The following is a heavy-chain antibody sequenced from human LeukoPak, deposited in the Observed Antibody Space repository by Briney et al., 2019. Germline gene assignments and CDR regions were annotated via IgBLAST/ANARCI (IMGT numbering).Heavy chain of an antibody. CDR3: AKDSETPGCFDH. V-gene: IGHV3-23*01. CDR2: ITGSGGGT. J-gene: IGHJ4*02. Sequence: PGGSLRLSCVASGFTFTNYAMSWVRQAPGKGLEWVSRITGSGGGTDYADSVKGRFTISRDNSKNTLYLQMTSLRAEDTAIYYCAKDSETPGCFDHWGQGTPVTVSS. CDR1: GFTFTNYA. D-gene: IGHD6-19*01.